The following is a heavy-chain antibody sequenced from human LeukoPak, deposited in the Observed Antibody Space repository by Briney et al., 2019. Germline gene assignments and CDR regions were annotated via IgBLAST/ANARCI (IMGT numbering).Heavy chain of an antibody. CDR3: AKGRKDFDTNLGPFDS. CDR1: GYSISSGYY. CDR2: IYHSGST. V-gene: IGHV4-38-2*02. D-gene: IGHD3-9*01. Sequence: SETLSLTCTVSGYSISSGYYWGWIRQPPGKGLEWIGSIYHSGSTYYNPSLKSRVTISVDTSKTQFSLKVTSVTTADTAVYYCAKGRKDFDTNLGPFDSWGQGILVTVSS. J-gene: IGHJ4*02.